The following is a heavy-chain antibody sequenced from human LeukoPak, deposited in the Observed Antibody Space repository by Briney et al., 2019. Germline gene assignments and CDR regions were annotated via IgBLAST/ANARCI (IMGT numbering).Heavy chain of an antibody. D-gene: IGHD6-19*01. CDR2: ISGSGGTT. CDR1: GFIFSRYG. CDR3: AKDHLPGIVVADRDY. J-gene: IGHJ4*02. Sequence: GGSLRLSCAASGFIFSRYGMSWVRQAPGKGLEWVSAISGSGGTTYYADSVKGRFTISRDNSKNTLYLQVNSLRAEDTAVYYCAKDHLPGIVVADRDYWGQGTLVTVSS. V-gene: IGHV3-23*01.